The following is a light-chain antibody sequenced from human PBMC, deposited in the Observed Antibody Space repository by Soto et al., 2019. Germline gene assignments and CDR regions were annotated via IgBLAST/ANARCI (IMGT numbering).Light chain of an antibody. J-gene: IGKJ1*01. V-gene: IGKV1-5*01. CDR1: QSISNW. CDR2: DAS. CDR3: QHYNSFSLT. Sequence: DIQMTQSPSTLSASVGDRVTVTCRASQSISNWLAWYQQKPGKAPKLLIYDASTLEGGVPSRFRGSGSGTEFTLTINNLQADDFATYYYQHYNSFSLTFGPGTKVDIK.